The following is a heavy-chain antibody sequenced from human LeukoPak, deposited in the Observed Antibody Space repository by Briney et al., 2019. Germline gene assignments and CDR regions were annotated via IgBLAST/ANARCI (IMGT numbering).Heavy chain of an antibody. Sequence: ASVKVSCKASGYIFTSYGISWVRQAPGQGLEWMGWISAYNGNTHYAQNLQGRVTMTTDTSTSTAYMELKSLRSDDTAVYYCAKGFRGSGWYGRYYFDYWGQGTLVTVSS. D-gene: IGHD6-19*01. CDR3: AKGFRGSGWYGRYYFDY. V-gene: IGHV1-18*01. CDR2: ISAYNGNT. J-gene: IGHJ4*02. CDR1: GYIFTSYG.